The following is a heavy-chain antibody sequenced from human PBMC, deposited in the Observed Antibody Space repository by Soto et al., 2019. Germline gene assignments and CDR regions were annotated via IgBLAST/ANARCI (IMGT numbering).Heavy chain of an antibody. CDR2: IRGDVVTT. D-gene: IGHD1-26*01. Sequence: EMQLLESGGDLVQPGGSLRLSCATSGFTFSDHAMHWVRQAPGEGLEWVSGIRGDVVTTLYADSVMGRFTIARDNSKNTLYLQMNSLRAEDTAIYYCVKEGKMGVEGFDFWGQGTLVTVSS. V-gene: IGHV3-23*01. CDR3: VKEGKMGVEGFDF. CDR1: GFTFSDHA. J-gene: IGHJ4*02.